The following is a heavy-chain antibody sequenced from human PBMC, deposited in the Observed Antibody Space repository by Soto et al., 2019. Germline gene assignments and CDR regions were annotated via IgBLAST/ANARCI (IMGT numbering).Heavy chain of an antibody. V-gene: IGHV1-69*13. CDR3: ASAEGAVRYYYDSSGYPKGFDP. J-gene: IGHJ5*02. CDR2: IIPIFGTA. CDR1: GGTFSSYA. D-gene: IGHD3-22*01. Sequence: VASVKVSCKASGGTFSSYAISWVRQAPGQGLEWMGGIIPIFGTANYAQKFQGRVTITADESTSTAYMELSSLRSEDTAVYYCASAEGAVRYYYDSSGYPKGFDPWGQGTLGTVSS.